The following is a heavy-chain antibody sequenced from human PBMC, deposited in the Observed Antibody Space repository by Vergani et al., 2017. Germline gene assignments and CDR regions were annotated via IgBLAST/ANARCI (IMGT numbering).Heavy chain of an antibody. CDR1: GGTFSSYA. V-gene: IGHV1-69*01. CDR3: ARPLRLGELSLLTIGGAFDI. D-gene: IGHD3-16*02. CDR2: IIPIFGTA. J-gene: IGHJ3*02. Sequence: QVQLVQSGAEVKKPGSSVKVSCKASGGTFSSYAISWVRQAPGQGLEWMGGIIPIFGTANYAQKFQGRVTITADESTSTAYMELSSLRSEDTAVYYGARPLRLGELSLLTIGGAFDIWGQGTMVTVSS.